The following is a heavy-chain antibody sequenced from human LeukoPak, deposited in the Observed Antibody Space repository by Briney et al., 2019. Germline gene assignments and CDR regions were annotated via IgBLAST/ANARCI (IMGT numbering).Heavy chain of an antibody. Sequence: SETLSLTCTVSGYSISSGYHWGWIRQPPGKGLEWIGSIYHSGSTYYNPSLKSRVTISVDTSKNQFSLKLSSVTAADTAVYYCARWSDYWGQGTLVTVSS. V-gene: IGHV4-38-2*02. J-gene: IGHJ4*02. CDR1: GYSISSGYH. CDR2: IYHSGST. CDR3: ARWSDY.